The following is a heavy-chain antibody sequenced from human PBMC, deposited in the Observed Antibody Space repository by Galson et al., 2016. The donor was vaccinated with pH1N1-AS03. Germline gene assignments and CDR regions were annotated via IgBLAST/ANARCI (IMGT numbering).Heavy chain of an antibody. CDR2: ISGTGGSP. V-gene: IGHV3-23*01. CDR1: GCTFSDYA. CDR3: ATNALKVRVDY. Sequence: SLRLSCAASGCTFSDYAMGWVRQAPGQGLEWLAEISGTGGSPFYAVSVKGRVTISRDNSKNTVYLQMTSLRAEDTAVYYCATNALKVRVDYWGQGTLVTVSS. D-gene: IGHD1-1*01. J-gene: IGHJ4*02.